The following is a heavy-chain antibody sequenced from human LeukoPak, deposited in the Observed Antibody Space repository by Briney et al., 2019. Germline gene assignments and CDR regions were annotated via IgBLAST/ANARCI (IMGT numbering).Heavy chain of an antibody. V-gene: IGHV3-23*01. J-gene: IGHJ4*02. D-gene: IGHD2-15*01. CDR2: ISGSGGST. CDR1: GFTFSSYA. CDR3: AKDGPPIVVVVAATPGYFDY. Sequence: PGGSLRLSCAASGFTFSSYAMSWVRQAPGKGLEWVSAISGSGGSTYYADSVKGRFTISRDNSKNTLYLQMNSLRAEDTAVYYCAKDGPPIVVVVAATPGYFDYWGQGTLVTVPP.